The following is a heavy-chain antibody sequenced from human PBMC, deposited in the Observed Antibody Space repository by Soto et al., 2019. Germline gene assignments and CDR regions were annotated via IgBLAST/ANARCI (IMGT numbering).Heavy chain of an antibody. CDR1: GGSISSSDSY. CDR3: ARSALRGGHYYGMDV. CDR2: IYYSGGT. D-gene: IGHD2-15*01. Sequence: SETLSLTCTVSGGSISSSDSYWGWIRQPPGKGLDWIGSIYYSGGTFNNPSLKSRVTFSVDTSKNQFSLRLSSVTAADTAVYYCARSALRGGHYYGMDVWGQGTTVTVSS. V-gene: IGHV4-39*01. J-gene: IGHJ6*02.